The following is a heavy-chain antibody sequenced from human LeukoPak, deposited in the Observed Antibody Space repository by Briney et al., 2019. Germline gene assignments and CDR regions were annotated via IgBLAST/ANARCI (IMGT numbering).Heavy chain of an antibody. D-gene: IGHD3-22*01. CDR2: MNPSGST. V-gene: IGHV4-34*01. Sequence: SETLSLTCAVYGGSFSGYHWTWIRQTPEKGLEWIGEMNPSGSTNYNPSLKSRVTISVDTSKNQFSLELSSVTAADTAVYYCARGRQDVTMIVVVMTAVSYYLDVWGKGTMVTVS. J-gene: IGHJ6*03. CDR3: ARGRQDVTMIVVVMTAVSYYLDV. CDR1: GGSFSGYH.